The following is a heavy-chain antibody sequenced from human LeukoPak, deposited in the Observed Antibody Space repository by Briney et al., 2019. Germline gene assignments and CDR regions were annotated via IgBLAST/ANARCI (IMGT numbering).Heavy chain of an antibody. J-gene: IGHJ4*02. D-gene: IGHD6-13*01. V-gene: IGHV3-30-3*01. CDR1: GFTFSSYA. Sequence: GGSLRLSCAASGFTFSSYAMHWVRQAPGKGLEWVAVISYDGSNKYYAGSVKGRFTISRDNSKNTLYLQMNSLRAEDTALYYCAKDGGYSSLEYYFDYWGQGTLVTVSS. CDR3: AKDGGYSSLEYYFDY. CDR2: ISYDGSNK.